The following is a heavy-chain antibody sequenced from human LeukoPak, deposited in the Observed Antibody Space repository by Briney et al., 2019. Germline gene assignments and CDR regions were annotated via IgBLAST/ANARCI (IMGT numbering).Heavy chain of an antibody. V-gene: IGHV1-2*06. J-gene: IGHJ4*02. D-gene: IGHD3-10*01. Sequence: ASVKVSCKASGHTFSGYYIYWVRQAPGQGLEWMGRINPNSGGTNYAQKFQGRVTMTRDTSISTAYMELSRLRSDDTAVYYCARELITMVRGVTPFDYWGQGTLVTVSS. CDR1: GHTFSGYY. CDR3: ARELITMVRGVTPFDY. CDR2: INPNSGGT.